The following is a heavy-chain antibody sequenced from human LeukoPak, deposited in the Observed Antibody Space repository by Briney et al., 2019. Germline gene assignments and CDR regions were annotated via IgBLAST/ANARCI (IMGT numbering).Heavy chain of an antibody. CDR1: GYTFTACY. D-gene: IGHD3-22*01. CDR2: INPNSGDT. CDR3: ARGYYDSGGPRLDS. J-gene: IGHJ4*02. Sequence: ASVKVSCKASGYTFTACYIHWVRQAPGQGLEWMGWINPNSGDTKYSQEFQGRVTMTRDTSISTTYMELSGLTSDDTAVYYCARGYYDSGGPRLDSWGQGTLVTVS. V-gene: IGHV1-2*02.